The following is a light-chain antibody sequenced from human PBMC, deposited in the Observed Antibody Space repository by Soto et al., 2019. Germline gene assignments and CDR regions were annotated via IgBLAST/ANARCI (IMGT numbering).Light chain of an antibody. CDR3: SSYTSSSPVV. V-gene: IGLV2-14*01. Sequence: ALTQPASVSGSPGQSITISCTGTSSDVGGYNYVSWYQQHPGKAPKLMIYEVSNRPSGVSNRFSGSKSGNTASLTISGLQAEDEADYYCSSYTSSSPVVFGGGTKVTVL. CDR1: SSDVGGYNY. CDR2: EVS. J-gene: IGLJ2*01.